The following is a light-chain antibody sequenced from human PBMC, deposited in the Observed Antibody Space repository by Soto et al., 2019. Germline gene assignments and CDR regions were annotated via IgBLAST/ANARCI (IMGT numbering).Light chain of an antibody. CDR2: GAS. J-gene: IGKJ4*01. V-gene: IGKV3-20*01. CDR3: RQYGSSPRLT. Sequence: VLKQPAGTASLSPGKRATLSYRAIQSVSSSYLAWYQQKPGQAPRLLIYGASTRATGIPDRFSGSGSGTDFTLTISRLEPADFAVYYCRQYGSSPRLTFGGGTKVDIK. CDR1: QSVSSSY.